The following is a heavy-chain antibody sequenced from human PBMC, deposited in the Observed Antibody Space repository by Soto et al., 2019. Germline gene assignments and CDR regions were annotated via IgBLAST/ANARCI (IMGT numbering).Heavy chain of an antibody. CDR3: ARRPATAFYYFDY. V-gene: IGHV4-61*01. D-gene: IGHD2-21*02. J-gene: IGHJ4*02. CDR1: GGSVSSGFHY. Sequence: QVQLQESGPGLVKPSETLSLTCTVSGGSVSSGFHYWSWIRQPPGKGLEWIGNIYYSGSTNYNHSLKSRVTISVDTSKNQFSLKLNSVTAADTAVYYCARRPATAFYYFDYWGQGTLVTVSS. CDR2: IYYSGST.